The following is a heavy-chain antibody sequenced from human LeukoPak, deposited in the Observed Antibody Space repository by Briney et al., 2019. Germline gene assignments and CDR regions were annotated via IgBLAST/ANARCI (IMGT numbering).Heavy chain of an antibody. V-gene: IGHV5-51*01. D-gene: IGHD3-22*01. CDR1: GNNFATHW. CDR3: ARTNYYETSGWASGLSPFDT. J-gene: IGHJ3*02. CDR2: IYPVDSDT. Sequence: GESLKISCKGSGNNFATHWIAWVRQTPGKGLEWIGVIYPVDSDTRYSPTFQGQVTISVDKSTSTAYLQWSSLKASDTAIYYCARTNYYETSGWASGLSPFDTWGRGTMVTVSS.